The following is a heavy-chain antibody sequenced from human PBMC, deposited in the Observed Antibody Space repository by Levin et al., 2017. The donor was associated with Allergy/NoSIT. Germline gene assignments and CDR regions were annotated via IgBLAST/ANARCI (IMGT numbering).Heavy chain of an antibody. CDR1: GGAIGSGDYY. CDR2: IYYTGKT. V-gene: IGHV4-31*03. CDR3: ARDLPYYDFWSGYYGGFDP. Sequence: ASETLSLTCTVSGGAIGSGDYYWSWIRQHPGKGLEWIGYIYYTGKTYYNPSLKSRVTMSVDTSKNQFSLKLTSVTAADTAVYYCARDLPYYDFWSGYYGGFDPWGQGTLVTVSS. D-gene: IGHD3-3*01. J-gene: IGHJ5*02.